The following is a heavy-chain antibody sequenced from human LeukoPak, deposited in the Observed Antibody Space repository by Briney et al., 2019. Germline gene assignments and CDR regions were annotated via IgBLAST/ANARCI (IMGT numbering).Heavy chain of an antibody. J-gene: IGHJ4*02. CDR1: GFTFSSYE. V-gene: IGHV3-48*03. D-gene: IGHD4-17*01. CDR3: AREATTVTTVDY. CDR2: ISSSGSTI. Sequence: GGSLRLSCAASGFTFSSYEMNWVCQAPGKGLEWVSYISSSGSTIYYADSVKGRFIISRDNAKNSLYLQMNSLRAEDTAVYYCAREATTVTTVDYWGQGTLVTVSS.